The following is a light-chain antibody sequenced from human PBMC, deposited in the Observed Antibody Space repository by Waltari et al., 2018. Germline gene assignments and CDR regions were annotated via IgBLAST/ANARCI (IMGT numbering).Light chain of an antibody. J-gene: IGKJ1*01. CDR1: QSVSRT. V-gene: IGKV3-20*01. Sequence: EIVLTQSPGTLPLSPGERATISCRASQSVSRTLAWYQQKPGQAPRLLIYGASIRATGIPDRFSGSGSGTGFSLTISRLEPEDFAVYYCQHYVRLPATFGQGTKVEIK. CDR2: GAS. CDR3: QHYVRLPAT.